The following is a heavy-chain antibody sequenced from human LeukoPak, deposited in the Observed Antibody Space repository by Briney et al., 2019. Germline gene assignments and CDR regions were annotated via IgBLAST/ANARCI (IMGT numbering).Heavy chain of an antibody. CDR2: IKQDGSDK. D-gene: IGHD2-2*01. V-gene: IGHV3-7*01. J-gene: IGHJ4*02. CDR1: GFTFRDHW. CDR3: ARVRGAYCSNICYPSDFDY. Sequence: GGSLRLSCAASGFTFRDHWMSWVRQAPGKGLEWVANIKQDGSDKYYVDSVKGRFTISRDNAKNSLYLQMNSLGAEDTAVYYCARVRGAYCSNICYPSDFDYWGQGTLVTLSS.